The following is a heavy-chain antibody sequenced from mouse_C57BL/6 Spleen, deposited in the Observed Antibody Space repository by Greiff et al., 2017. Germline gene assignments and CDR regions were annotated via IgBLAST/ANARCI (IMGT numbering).Heavy chain of an antibody. CDR2: ISDGGSYT. CDR3: ARGYSNYEAWFAY. J-gene: IGHJ3*01. V-gene: IGHV5-4*01. Sequence: EVQLVESGGGLVKPGGSLKLSCAASGFTFSSYAMSWVRQTPEKRLEWVATISDGGSYTYYPDNVKGRFTISRDNAKNNLYLQMSHLKSEDTAMYYCARGYSNYEAWFAYWGQGTLVTVSA. D-gene: IGHD2-5*01. CDR1: GFTFSSYA.